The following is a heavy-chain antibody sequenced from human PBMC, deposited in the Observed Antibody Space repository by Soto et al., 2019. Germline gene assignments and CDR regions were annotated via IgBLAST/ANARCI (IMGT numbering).Heavy chain of an antibody. Sequence: QAPLVQSGAEVKRPGASVKVSCEASGYTFTTYDINWVRQASGQGLEWMGCVNPSSGNTVYAQKFHGRVTMTRDTSISTAYMELSSLKSDDTAIYYCARASMYIWNDHWGQGTLVTVSS. D-gene: IGHD1-20*01. CDR2: VNPSSGNT. CDR3: ARASMYIWNDH. V-gene: IGHV1-8*01. J-gene: IGHJ5*02. CDR1: GYTFTTYD.